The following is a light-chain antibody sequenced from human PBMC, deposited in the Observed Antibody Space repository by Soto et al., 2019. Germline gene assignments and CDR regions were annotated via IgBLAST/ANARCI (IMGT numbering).Light chain of an antibody. CDR2: KFS. CDR1: QSLAYSDGNTY. Sequence: DVVMTQSPLSLPVTLGQPASISCRSSQSLAYSDGNTYLNWFQQRPGQSPRRLIYKFSNRDSGGPDRFSGSGSGTDFALKISRVEAEDVGVYYGMQGTHWPPYTFGQGTKLEIK. J-gene: IGKJ2*01. V-gene: IGKV2-30*01. CDR3: MQGTHWPPYT.